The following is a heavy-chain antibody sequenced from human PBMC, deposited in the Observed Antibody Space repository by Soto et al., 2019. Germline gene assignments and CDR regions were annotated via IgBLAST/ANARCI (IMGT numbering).Heavy chain of an antibody. CDR2: IIPIFGTA. D-gene: IGHD6-19*01. V-gene: IGHV1-69*13. Sequence: GASVKVSCKASGGTFSSYAISWVRQAPGQGLEWMGGIIPIFGTANYAQKFQGRVTITADESTSTAYMELSSLRSEDTAVYYCARGSQWLARGDWFDPWGQGTLVTVSS. CDR3: ARGSQWLARGDWFDP. CDR1: GGTFSSYA. J-gene: IGHJ5*02.